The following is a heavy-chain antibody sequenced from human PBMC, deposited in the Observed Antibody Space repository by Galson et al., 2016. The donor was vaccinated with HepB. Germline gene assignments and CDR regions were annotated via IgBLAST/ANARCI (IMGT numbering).Heavy chain of an antibody. CDR3: ARRGRGSLYQGMDV. Sequence: SETLSLTCTVSGASINSSNYYWSWIRQPPGEGLEWIATLYYSGSTYYNPSLSSRATISIDTPRNQVSLKVTSVTATDTATYHRARRGRGSLYQGMDVWGQGTTVTVSS. CDR1: GASINSSNYY. CDR2: LYYSGST. D-gene: IGHD2/OR15-2a*01. J-gene: IGHJ6*02. V-gene: IGHV4-39*01.